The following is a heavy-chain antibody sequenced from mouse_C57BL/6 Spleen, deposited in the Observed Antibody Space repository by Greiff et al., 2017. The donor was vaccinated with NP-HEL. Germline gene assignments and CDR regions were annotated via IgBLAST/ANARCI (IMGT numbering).Heavy chain of an antibody. D-gene: IGHD2-2*01. CDR1: GFTFSDYG. CDR3: ARDGYDGYWYFDV. V-gene: IGHV5-17*01. Sequence: VESGGGLVKPGGSLKLSCAASGFTFSDYGMHWVRQAPEKGLEWVAYISSGSSTIYYADTVKGRFTISRDNAKNTLFLQMTSLRSEDTAMYYCARDGYDGYWYFDVWGTGTTVTVSS. CDR2: ISSGSSTI. J-gene: IGHJ1*03.